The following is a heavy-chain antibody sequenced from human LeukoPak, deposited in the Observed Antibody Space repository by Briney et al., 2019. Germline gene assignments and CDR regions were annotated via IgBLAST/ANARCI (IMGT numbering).Heavy chain of an antibody. D-gene: IGHD3-3*02. J-gene: IGHJ4*02. CDR3: VRDVDTFFDY. Sequence: SQTLSLTCTVSSDSISSGSYYWSWIRQPAGKGLEWIGRIYTSGSTYHNPSLKSRVTISLDTSKNQFSLKLSSVTAADTAVYYCVRDVDTFFDYWGQGTLVTVSS. CDR1: SDSISSGSYY. CDR2: IYTSGST. V-gene: IGHV4-61*02.